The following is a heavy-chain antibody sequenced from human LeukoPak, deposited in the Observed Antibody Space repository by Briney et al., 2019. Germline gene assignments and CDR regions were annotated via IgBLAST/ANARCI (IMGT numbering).Heavy chain of an antibody. J-gene: IGHJ4*02. V-gene: IGHV4-39*01. D-gene: IGHD4-23*01. CDR2: IHDSRST. CDR3: ASLYGGNSNNYYCDH. Sequence: SETLSLTCSVSGGSISSSSYYWGWILQPPGKGLEWIGRIHDSRSTDYNPSLKSRVTISVDTSKNQFSLKLSSVTAADTAVYHCASLYGGNSNNYYCDHWRQETLVTVSS. CDR1: GGSISSSSYY.